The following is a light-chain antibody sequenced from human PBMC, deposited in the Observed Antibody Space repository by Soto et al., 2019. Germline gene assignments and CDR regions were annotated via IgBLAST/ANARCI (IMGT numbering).Light chain of an antibody. V-gene: IGKV3-15*01. CDR2: DAS. Sequence: EIVMPQSPSTLSASPGEVATLSCKAGQNVYNNLAWYQQRPVQPPRLLIYDASTRATGISLRFSGSGYGTEFTLTISSLQSEDFAVYVCQQCRNWPLTFGGGTKVEIK. J-gene: IGKJ4*01. CDR3: QQCRNWPLT. CDR1: QNVYNN.